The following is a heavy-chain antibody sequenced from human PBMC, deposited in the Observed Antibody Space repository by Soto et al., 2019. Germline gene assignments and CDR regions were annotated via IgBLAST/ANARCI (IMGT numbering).Heavy chain of an antibody. CDR1: GYSISSGYY. CDR2: IYHSGST. Sequence: SETLSLTCAVSGYSISSGYYWGWIRQPPGKGLEWIGSIYHSGSTYYNPSLKSRVTISVDTSKDQFSLKLGSVTAADTAVYYCASDRSLRYFDWLFGQRWFDPWGQGTLVTVSS. J-gene: IGHJ5*02. D-gene: IGHD3-9*01. V-gene: IGHV4-38-2*01. CDR3: ASDRSLRYFDWLFGQRWFDP.